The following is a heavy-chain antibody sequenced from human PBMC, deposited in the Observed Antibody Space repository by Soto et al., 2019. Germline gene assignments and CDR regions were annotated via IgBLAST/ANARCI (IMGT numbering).Heavy chain of an antibody. Sequence: ASVKVSCKASGYTFTSYAMHWVRQAPGQRLEWMGWINAGNGNTKYSQKFQGRVTITRDTSASTAYIELSSLRSEDTAVYYCARTVGGSPAHYYYGMDVWGQGTTVTVSS. D-gene: IGHD1-26*01. CDR1: GYTFTSYA. CDR2: INAGNGNT. V-gene: IGHV1-3*01. CDR3: ARTVGGSPAHYYYGMDV. J-gene: IGHJ6*02.